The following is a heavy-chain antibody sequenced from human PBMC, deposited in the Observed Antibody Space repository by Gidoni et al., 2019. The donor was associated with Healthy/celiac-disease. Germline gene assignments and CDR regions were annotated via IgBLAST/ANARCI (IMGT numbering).Heavy chain of an antibody. J-gene: IGHJ3*02. CDR3: AREDRTPRYAFDI. D-gene: IGHD2-15*01. CDR2: IWYDGSNK. V-gene: IGHV3-33*01. CDR1: GFTFSSYG. Sequence: QVQLVESGGGVVQPGRSLRLSCAASGFTFSSYGMHWVRQAPGKGLEWVAVIWYDGSNKYYADSVKGRFTISRDNSKNTLYLQMNSLRAEDTAVYYCAREDRTPRYAFDIWGQGTMVTVSS.